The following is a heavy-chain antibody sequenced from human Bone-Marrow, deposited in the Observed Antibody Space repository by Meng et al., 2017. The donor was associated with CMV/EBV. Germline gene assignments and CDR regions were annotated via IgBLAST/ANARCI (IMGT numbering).Heavy chain of an antibody. CDR1: GFTFSSYW. V-gene: IGHV3-74*01. D-gene: IGHD4-17*01. CDR3: ARGPYGEYGMGSYYYYYYGMDV. Sequence: GESLKISCAASGFTFSSYWMHWVRQAPGKGLVWVSRINSDGSSTSYADSVKGRFTISRDNATSKLYLQMNSLRAEDTAVYYCARGPYGEYGMGSYYYYYYGMDVWGQGTTVTVSS. CDR2: INSDGSST. J-gene: IGHJ6*02.